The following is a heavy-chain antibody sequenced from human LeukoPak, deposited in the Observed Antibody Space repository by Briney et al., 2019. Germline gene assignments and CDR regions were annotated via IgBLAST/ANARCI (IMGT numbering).Heavy chain of an antibody. J-gene: IGHJ6*03. Sequence: GASVKVSCKASGGTFSSYAISWVRQAPGQGLEWMGGIIPIFGTANYAQKFQGRVTITTDESTSTAYMELSSLRSEDTAVYYCARVRYCSGTSCYTASYYYYYMDVWGKGTTVTVSS. CDR1: GGTFSSYA. CDR2: IIPIFGTA. D-gene: IGHD2-2*02. CDR3: ARVRYCSGTSCYTASYYYYYMDV. V-gene: IGHV1-69*05.